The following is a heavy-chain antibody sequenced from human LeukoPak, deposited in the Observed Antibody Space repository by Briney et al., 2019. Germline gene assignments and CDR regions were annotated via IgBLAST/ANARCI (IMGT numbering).Heavy chain of an antibody. CDR2: INPSGGST. CDR1: VYTFTKYY. D-gene: IGHD6-19*01. CDR3: ARSGSSGWYHFDL. V-gene: IGHV1-46*01. Sequence: ASVKVSCKASVYTFTKYYIHWVRQAPGQGLKWMGVINPSGGSTSYAQKFQGRVTMTRDTSTSTAYMELSSLRSEDTAVYYCARSGSSGWYHFDLWGRGTLVTVSS. J-gene: IGHJ2*01.